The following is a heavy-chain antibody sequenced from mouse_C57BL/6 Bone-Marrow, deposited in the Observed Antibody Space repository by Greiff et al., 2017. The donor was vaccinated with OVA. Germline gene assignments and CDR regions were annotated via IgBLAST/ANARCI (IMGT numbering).Heavy chain of an antibody. D-gene: IGHD3-2*02. J-gene: IGHJ3*01. CDR3: ARGQLRRTWFAY. CDR1: GYTFTDYY. CDR2: INPYNGGT. Sequence: VQLQQSGPVLVKPGASVKMSCQASGYTFTDYYMNWVKQSHGTSLEWIGVINPYNGGTSYNPKFKGKATLTVDKSSSTTYMKLNSLTSQDSAVDDCARGQLRRTWFAYWGQGTLVTVSA. V-gene: IGHV1-19*01.